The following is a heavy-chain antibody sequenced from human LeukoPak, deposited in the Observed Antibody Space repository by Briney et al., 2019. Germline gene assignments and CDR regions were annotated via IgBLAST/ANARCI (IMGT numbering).Heavy chain of an antibody. V-gene: IGHV4-39*07. J-gene: IGHJ4*02. CDR1: GGSISSSSYY. D-gene: IGHD3-22*01. CDR3: ARESLSYYYDSSGYSDY. Sequence: SETLSLTCTVSGGSISSSSYYWGWIRQPPGKGLEWIGSIYYSGSTYYNPSLKSRVTISVDTSKNQFSLKLSSVTAADTAVYYCARESLSYYYDSSGYSDYWGQGTLVTVSS. CDR2: IYYSGST.